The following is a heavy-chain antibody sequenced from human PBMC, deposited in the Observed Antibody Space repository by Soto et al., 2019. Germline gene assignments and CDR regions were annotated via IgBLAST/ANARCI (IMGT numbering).Heavy chain of an antibody. Sequence: PWGSLRLSCAASGFPFSGHYMDWVRQSPGKGLEWVGRTRNKANSYTTEYAASVKGRFTISRDDSKNSLYLQMNSLKTEDTAVYYCPSDPGPYCSSTSCYSDYGMDVWGQGTTITASS. V-gene: IGHV3-72*01. J-gene: IGHJ6*01. CDR2: TRNKANSYTT. CDR1: GFPFSGHY. D-gene: IGHD2-2*02. CDR3: PSDPGPYCSSTSCYSDYGMDV.